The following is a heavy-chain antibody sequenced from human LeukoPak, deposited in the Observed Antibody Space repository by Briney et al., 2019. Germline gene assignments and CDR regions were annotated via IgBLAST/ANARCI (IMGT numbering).Heavy chain of an antibody. CDR2: IYPGDSDT. J-gene: IGHJ4*02. V-gene: IGHV5-51*01. D-gene: IGHD4-17*01. CDR3: ARQASYGDPTQDY. CDR1: GYSFTSYW. Sequence: NAGESLKISCKGSGYSFTSYWIGWVRQMPGKGLEWMGIIYPGDSDTRYSPSFQGQVTISADKSISTAYLQWSSLKASDTAMYYCARQASYGDPTQDYWGQGTLVTVSS.